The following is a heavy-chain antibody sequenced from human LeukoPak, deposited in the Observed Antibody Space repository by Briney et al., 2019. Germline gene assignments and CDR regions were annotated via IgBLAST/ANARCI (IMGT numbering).Heavy chain of an antibody. CDR1: GGSISSSSYY. Sequence: SETLSLTCTVSGGSISSSSYYWGWIRQPPGKGLEWIGSIYYSGSTYYNPSLKSRVTISVDTSKNQFSLKLSSVTAADTAVYYCASPQYEYGGFDYWGQGTLVTVSS. CDR3: ASPQYEYGGFDY. D-gene: IGHD4-23*01. V-gene: IGHV4-39*07. J-gene: IGHJ4*02. CDR2: IYYSGST.